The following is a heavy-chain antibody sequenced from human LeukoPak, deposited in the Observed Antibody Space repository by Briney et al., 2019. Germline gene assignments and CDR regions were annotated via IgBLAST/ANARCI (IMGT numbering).Heavy chain of an antibody. V-gene: IGHV3-30*01. CDR3: ARGQLLLEGYFYYMDV. CDR2: VSDDGNKK. D-gene: IGHD2-2*01. CDR1: GFTFSSYP. J-gene: IGHJ6*03. Sequence: GRSLRLSCAASGFTFSSYPMHWVRQAPGKGLEWVAVVSDDGNKKFDADFVKGRFTISRDNSKNTLYLQMNSLRGEDTAVYYCARGQLLLEGYFYYMDVWGKGTTATVSS.